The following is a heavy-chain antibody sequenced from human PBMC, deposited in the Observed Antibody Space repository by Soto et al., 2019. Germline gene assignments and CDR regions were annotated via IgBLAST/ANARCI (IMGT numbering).Heavy chain of an antibody. CDR2: TSGSGGST. J-gene: IGHJ3*01. Sequence: EVQLLESGGGLVQPGGSLRLSCAASGFTFSSCAMTWVRQAPGKGLEWVSATSGSGGSTYYADSVKGRFTISRDNSKTTLYLQMNSLRAEDTAVYYCAKDQVDVVATSKEAFDVWGQGTMVAVSS. V-gene: IGHV3-23*01. D-gene: IGHD5-12*01. CDR1: GFTFSSCA. CDR3: AKDQVDVVATSKEAFDV.